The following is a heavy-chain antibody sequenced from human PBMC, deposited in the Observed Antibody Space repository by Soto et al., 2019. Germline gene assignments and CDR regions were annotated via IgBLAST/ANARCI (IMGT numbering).Heavy chain of an antibody. CDR2: IYHTGST. J-gene: IGHJ6*02. CDR3: ARGDYDSQDYYYYGIDV. CDR1: GDPVSSGSYY. V-gene: IGHV4-31*03. D-gene: IGHD2-21*01. Sequence: SETLSLTCSVSGDPVSSGSYYWTWVRQHPVKGLEWIGYIYHTGSTYYNPSLQSRLIMSIDTSKNQFSLHLYSVTAADTAVYYCARGDYDSQDYYYYGIDVWGQGTKVTVSS.